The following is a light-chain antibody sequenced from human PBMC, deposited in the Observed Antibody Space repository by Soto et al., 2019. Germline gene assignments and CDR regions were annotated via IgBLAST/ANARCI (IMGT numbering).Light chain of an antibody. CDR2: GAF. V-gene: IGKV1-9*01. Sequence: QLTQSPSSLSASVGDRVTITCRASQDVRRYLAWYQQKAGKAPKLLIYGAFTLQSGVPLRFSVFGSVTEFTLTISSLRPEVFATFFCQHLQRTPLTFGPGSSVDV. J-gene: IGKJ3*01. CDR1: QDVRRY. CDR3: QHLQRTPLT.